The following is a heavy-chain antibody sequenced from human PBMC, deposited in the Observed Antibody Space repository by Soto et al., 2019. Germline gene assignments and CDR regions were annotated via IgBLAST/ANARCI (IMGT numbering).Heavy chain of an antibody. J-gene: IGHJ4*02. V-gene: IGHV1-8*01. CDR1: GYTFTSYD. D-gene: IGHD5-18*01. CDR3: ARGRGRNRYGLRAFDY. CDR2: MNPNSGNT. Sequence: ASVKVSCKASGYTFTSYDINWVRQATGQGLEWMGWMNPNSGNTGYAQKFQGRVTMTRNTSIGTAYMELSSLRSEDTAVYYCARGRGRNRYGLRAFDYSGQGTLVTVSS.